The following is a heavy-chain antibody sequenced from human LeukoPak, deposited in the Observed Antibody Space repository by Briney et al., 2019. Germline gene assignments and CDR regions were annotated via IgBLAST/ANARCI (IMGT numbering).Heavy chain of an antibody. CDR1: GVSISSSSYY. CDR3: ARQPRAGSGWYEPFDY. CDR2: IYYSGST. J-gene: IGHJ4*02. Sequence: SETLSLTCTVSGVSISSSSYYWGWIRQPPGKGLEWIGSIYYSGSTYYNPSLKSRVTISLDTSKNQFSLKLSSVTAADTAVYYCARQPRAGSGWYEPFDYWGQGTLVTVSS. V-gene: IGHV4-39*01. D-gene: IGHD6-19*01.